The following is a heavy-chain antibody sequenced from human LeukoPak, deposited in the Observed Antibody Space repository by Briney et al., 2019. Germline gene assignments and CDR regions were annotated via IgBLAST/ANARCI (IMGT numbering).Heavy chain of an antibody. Sequence: PSETLSLTCAVYGGSFSGYYWSWIRQPPGKGLEWIGEINHSGSTNCNPSLKSRVTISVDTSKNQFSLKLSSVTAADTAVYYCARGRYYDSSGYYYLRYFDYWGQGTLVTVSS. V-gene: IGHV4-34*01. J-gene: IGHJ4*02. D-gene: IGHD3-22*01. CDR2: INHSGST. CDR3: ARGRYYDSSGYYYLRYFDY. CDR1: GGSFSGYY.